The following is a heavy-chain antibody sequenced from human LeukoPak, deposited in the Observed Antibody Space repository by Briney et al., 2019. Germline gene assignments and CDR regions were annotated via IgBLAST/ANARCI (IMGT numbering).Heavy chain of an antibody. D-gene: IGHD3-10*01. Sequence: GGSLRLSCTASGFTFSSYVIHWVRQAPGKGLEWVAVISFDGSNKYYADSAKGRFTISRDNSKNTLYLQMNSLRAEDTAVYYCAKDSTAPISITMVRGRWYFDYWGQGTLVTVSS. CDR2: ISFDGSNK. V-gene: IGHV3-30*04. CDR3: AKDSTAPISITMVRGRWYFDY. CDR1: GFTFSSYV. J-gene: IGHJ4*02.